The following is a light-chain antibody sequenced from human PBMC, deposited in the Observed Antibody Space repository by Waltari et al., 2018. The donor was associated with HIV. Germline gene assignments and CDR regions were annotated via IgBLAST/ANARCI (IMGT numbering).Light chain of an antibody. J-gene: IGLJ1*01. CDR2: DVN. CDR3: CSYAGSYNFYV. Sequence: QSALTQPRSVSGSPGQSLTISCTGTSTDIGTSHYVSWYQQHPGYATKLIIYDVNKRPSGVPDRFSGSKSGNTASLTISGLQAEDEADYYCCSYAGSYNFYVFGTETEVTVL. V-gene: IGLV2-11*01. CDR1: STDIGTSHY.